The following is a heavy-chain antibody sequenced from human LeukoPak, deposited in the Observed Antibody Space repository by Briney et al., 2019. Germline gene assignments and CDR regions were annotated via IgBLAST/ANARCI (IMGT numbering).Heavy chain of an antibody. D-gene: IGHD5-18*01. V-gene: IGHV3-21*04. CDR2: ISSSSSYI. Sequence: GGSLRLSCAASGFTFSSYSMNWVRQAPGKGLEWVSSISSSSSYIYYADSVKGRFTISRDNAKNSLYLQMNSLRAEDTAIYFCAKEGGRYGPSYFDYWGQGTLVTVSP. J-gene: IGHJ4*02. CDR1: GFTFSSYS. CDR3: AKEGGRYGPSYFDY.